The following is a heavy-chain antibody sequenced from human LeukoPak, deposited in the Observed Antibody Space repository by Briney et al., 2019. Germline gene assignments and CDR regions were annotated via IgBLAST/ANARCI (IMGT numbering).Heavy chain of an antibody. Sequence: SETLSLTCAVYGGSFSGYYWSWIRQPPGKGLEWIGEINHTGSTNYNPSLKSRVTISVDTSKNHFSLKLSSATAADTAVNYCASIAVAEYYFDYWGQGTLVTVSS. D-gene: IGHD6-19*01. J-gene: IGHJ4*02. CDR1: GGSFSGYY. V-gene: IGHV4-34*01. CDR3: ASIAVAEYYFDY. CDR2: INHTGST.